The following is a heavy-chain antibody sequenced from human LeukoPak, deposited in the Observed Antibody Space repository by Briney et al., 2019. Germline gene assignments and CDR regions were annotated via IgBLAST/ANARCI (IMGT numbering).Heavy chain of an antibody. CDR3: ARGRGVKYYYDSSGYYLDY. V-gene: IGHV4-39*01. J-gene: IGHJ4*02. Sequence: SETLSLTCTVSDGSISSSSYYWGWIRQPPGKGLEWIGSMYYSGSTYYNPSLKSRVTISVDTSKNQFSLKLSSVTVADTAVYYCARGRGVKYYYDSSGYYLDYWGQGTLVTVSS. CDR1: DGSISSSSYY. CDR2: MYYSGST. D-gene: IGHD3-22*01.